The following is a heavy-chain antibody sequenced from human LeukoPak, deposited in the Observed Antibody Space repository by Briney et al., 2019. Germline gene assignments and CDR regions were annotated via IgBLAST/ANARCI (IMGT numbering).Heavy chain of an antibody. Sequence: GRSLRLSCAASGFTFSSYGMHWVRQAPGKGLEWVAVISYDGSNKYYADSVKGRFTISRDNSKNTLYLQMNSLRAEDTAVYYCARDREYYFDYWGQGTLVTVSS. J-gene: IGHJ4*02. D-gene: IGHD3-10*01. CDR3: ARDREYYFDY. CDR1: GFTFSSYG. V-gene: IGHV3-30*03. CDR2: ISYDGSNK.